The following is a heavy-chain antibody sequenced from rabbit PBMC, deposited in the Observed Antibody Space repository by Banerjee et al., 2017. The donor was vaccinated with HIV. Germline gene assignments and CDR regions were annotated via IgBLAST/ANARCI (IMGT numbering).Heavy chain of an antibody. V-gene: IGHV1S45*01. CDR1: GFSFSNNYY. CDR2: IYGGSGDST. Sequence: QEQLVESGGGLVQPEGSLTLTCTASGFSFSNNYYLCWVRQAPGKGLELIACIYGGSGDSTYYASWAKGRFTISKTSSTTVTLQMTSLTAADTATHFCARYISTNVDFDLWGQGTLVTVS. CDR3: ARYISTNVDFDL. J-gene: IGHJ4*01. D-gene: IGHD1-1*01.